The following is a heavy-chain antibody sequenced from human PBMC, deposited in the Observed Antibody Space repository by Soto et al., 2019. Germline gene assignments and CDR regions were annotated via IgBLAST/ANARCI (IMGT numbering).Heavy chain of an antibody. CDR1: GGSISSVCYY. CDR2: IYYSGST. D-gene: IGHD6-19*01. CDR3: ARERPDGCRLDP. Sequence: SETLSLTWTVSGGSISSVCYYWSWIRQPPGKGLEWIGYIYYSGSTYYNPSLKSRVTISVDTSKNQFSLRLSSVTAADTAVYYCARERPDGCRLDPWGQGTLVTVSS. J-gene: IGHJ5*02. V-gene: IGHV4-30-4*01.